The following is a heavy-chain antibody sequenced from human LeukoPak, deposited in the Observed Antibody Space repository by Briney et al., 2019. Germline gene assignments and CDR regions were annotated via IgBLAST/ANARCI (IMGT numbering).Heavy chain of an antibody. V-gene: IGHV4-39*01. J-gene: IGHJ4*02. D-gene: IGHD5-24*01. CDR3: ARGRRDGYIWN. CDR2: IYYSGST. Sequence: SETLSLTCTVSGGSISSYYWGWIRQPPGKGLEWIGSIYYSGSTYYNPSLKSRVTISVDTSKNQFSLKLSSVTAADTAVYYCARGRRDGYIWNWGQGTLVTVSS. CDR1: GGSISSYY.